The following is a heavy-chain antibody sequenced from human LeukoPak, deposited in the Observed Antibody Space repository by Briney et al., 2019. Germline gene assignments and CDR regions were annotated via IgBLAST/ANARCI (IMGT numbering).Heavy chain of an antibody. Sequence: SGPALVKPTQTLTLTCTFSGFSLSTSGMCVSWVRQPPGKALEWLALIDWDDDKYYSTSLKTRLTISKDTSKNQVVLTMTNMDPVDTATYYCARMSPRTDYYYYMDVWGKGTTVTVSS. CDR1: GFSLSTSGMC. CDR3: ARMSPRTDYYYYMDV. D-gene: IGHD1-1*01. V-gene: IGHV2-70*20. J-gene: IGHJ6*03. CDR2: IDWDDDK.